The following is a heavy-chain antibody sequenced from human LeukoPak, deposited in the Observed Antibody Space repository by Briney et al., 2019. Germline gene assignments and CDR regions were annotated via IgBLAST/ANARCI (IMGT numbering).Heavy chain of an antibody. CDR2: VSYSGST. Sequence: SQTLSLTCTVSGGSISSAYYYWSWVRQPPGKGLEWIGYVSYSGSTYYTPSLKSRVSISVDTSKNQFSLRLTSVTAADSAVYYCARGSSVLEPANWFDPWGQGTLVTVSS. CDR3: ARGSSVLEPANWFDP. V-gene: IGHV4-30-4*01. J-gene: IGHJ5*02. D-gene: IGHD2-2*01. CDR1: GGSISSAYYY.